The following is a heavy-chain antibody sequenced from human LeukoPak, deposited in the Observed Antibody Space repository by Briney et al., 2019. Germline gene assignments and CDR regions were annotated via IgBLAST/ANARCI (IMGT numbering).Heavy chain of an antibody. CDR1: GYTFTGYY. CDR3: ARDSRYYDFWSGPSGFDY. CDR2: INPNSGGT. V-gene: IGHV1-2*02. D-gene: IGHD3-3*01. Sequence: ASVKVSCKASGYTFTGYYMHWVRQAPGQGLEWMGWINPNSGGTNYAQKVQGRVTMTRDTSISTAYMELRSLRADDTAVDYCARDSRYYDFWSGPSGFDYWGQGTLVTVSS. J-gene: IGHJ4*02.